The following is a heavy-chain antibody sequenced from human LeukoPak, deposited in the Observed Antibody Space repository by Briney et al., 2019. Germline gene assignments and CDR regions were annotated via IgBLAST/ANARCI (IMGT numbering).Heavy chain of an antibody. J-gene: IGHJ5*02. V-gene: IGHV3-48*04. CDR2: ISISSRTI. Sequence: QPGGSLRLSCAASGFTFSSYSMNWVRQAPGKGLEWVSYISISSRTIYYADSVKGRFTISRDDAKNSVYLQMNSLKVEDTAVYYCARLKGRYHDSSGYYPFFPWGQGTLVTVSS. CDR1: GFTFSSYS. D-gene: IGHD3-22*01. CDR3: ARLKGRYHDSSGYYPFFP.